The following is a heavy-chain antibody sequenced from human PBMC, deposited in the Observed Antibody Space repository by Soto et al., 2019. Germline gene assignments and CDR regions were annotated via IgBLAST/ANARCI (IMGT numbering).Heavy chain of an antibody. V-gene: IGHV4-34*01. Sequence: QVQLQQWGAGLLKPSETLSLTCAVYGGSFSGYYWSWIRQPPGKGLEWIGEINNSGSTNYNPSLKSRVTISVDTSKNQFSLKLSSVTAADTAVYYCARGPHYYGSGSYYSYVFDYWGQGTLVTVSS. D-gene: IGHD3-10*01. CDR1: GGSFSGYY. CDR2: INNSGST. J-gene: IGHJ4*02. CDR3: ARGPHYYGSGSYYSYVFDY.